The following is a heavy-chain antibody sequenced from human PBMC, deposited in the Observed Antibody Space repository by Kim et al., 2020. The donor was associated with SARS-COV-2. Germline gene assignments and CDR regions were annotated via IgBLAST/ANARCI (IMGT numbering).Heavy chain of an antibody. CDR2: IGTAGDT. V-gene: IGHV3-13*01. J-gene: IGHJ6*03. Sequence: GGSLRLSCAASGFTFSSYDMHWVRQATGKGLEWVSAIGTAGDTYYPGSVKGRFTISRENAKNSLYLQMNSLRAGDTAVYYCARGTSSGWYNYYYMDVWGKGTTVTVSS. D-gene: IGHD6-19*01. CDR3: ARGTSSGWYNYYYMDV. CDR1: GFTFSSYD.